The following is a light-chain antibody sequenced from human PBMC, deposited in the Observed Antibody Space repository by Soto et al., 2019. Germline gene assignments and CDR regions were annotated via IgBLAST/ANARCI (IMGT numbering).Light chain of an antibody. CDR3: QQYGSSPPWT. Sequence: DIVLTQSPGTQSLSPGDRATLSCRASQSVSGTHLAWYQQKPGQAPRLLVYGASSRATGIPDRFSGRGSGTDFTLTISRLEPEDFAVYYCQQYGSSPPWTFGQGTRLEI. CDR1: QSVSGTH. CDR2: GAS. V-gene: IGKV3-20*01. J-gene: IGKJ5*01.